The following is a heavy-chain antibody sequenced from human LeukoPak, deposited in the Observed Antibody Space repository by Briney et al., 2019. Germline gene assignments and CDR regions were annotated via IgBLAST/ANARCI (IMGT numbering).Heavy chain of an antibody. D-gene: IGHD6-6*01. CDR2: IKEDGSQN. CDR3: ARVGYGSSHFDF. Sequence: GGSLRLSCVASEFTLSGYWMGWVRQAPGKGLEWVANIKEDGSQNHYVDSVKGRFTISRDNAKNSLYLQMNSLRAEDTAFYYCARVGYGSSHFDFWGQGTLVTASS. CDR1: EFTLSGYW. V-gene: IGHV3-7*05. J-gene: IGHJ4*02.